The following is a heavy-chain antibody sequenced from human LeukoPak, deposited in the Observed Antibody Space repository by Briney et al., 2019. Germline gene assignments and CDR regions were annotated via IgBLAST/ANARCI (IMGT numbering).Heavy chain of an antibody. CDR3: ARDRRILWFGELSEFDP. CDR1: GYTFTDYY. V-gene: IGHV1-2*02. Sequence: ASVKVSCKASGYTFTDYYMHWVRQAPGQGLEWMGWISPNSGGANYAQKFQGRVTVTRDTSISTAYMELSRLRSDDTAVYYCARDRRILWFGELSEFDPWGQGTLVTVSS. D-gene: IGHD3-10*01. CDR2: ISPNSGGA. J-gene: IGHJ5*02.